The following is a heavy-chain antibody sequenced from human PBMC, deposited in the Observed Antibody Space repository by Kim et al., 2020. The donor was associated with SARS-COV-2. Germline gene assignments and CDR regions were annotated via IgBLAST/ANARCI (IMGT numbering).Heavy chain of an antibody. D-gene: IGHD2-15*01. CDR2: IIPIFCTA. CDR1: GGTFSSYA. CDR3: ASRGRGYCSGGSCYSGVG. J-gene: IGHJ4*02. V-gene: IGHV1-69*13. Sequence: SVKVSCKASGGTFSSYAISWVRPAPGHGLEWMGGIIPIFCTANYAQKFQGRVTITADESTSTAYLELSSLRSEDTAVYYCASRGRGYCSGGSCYSGVGWGQGTLVTVSS.